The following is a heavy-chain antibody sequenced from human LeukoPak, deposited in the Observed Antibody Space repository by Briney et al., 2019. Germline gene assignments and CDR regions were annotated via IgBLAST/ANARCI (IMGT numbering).Heavy chain of an antibody. Sequence: GGSLRLSCAASGYTFTGYYMHWVRQAPGQGLEWMGWINPNSGGTNYAQKFQGRVTMTRDTSISTAYMDLSRLRPDDTAVYYCVPFDLDYWGQGTLVTVSS. D-gene: IGHD3-10*01. CDR1: GYTFTGYY. J-gene: IGHJ4*02. CDR3: VPFDLDY. V-gene: IGHV1-2*02. CDR2: INPNSGGT.